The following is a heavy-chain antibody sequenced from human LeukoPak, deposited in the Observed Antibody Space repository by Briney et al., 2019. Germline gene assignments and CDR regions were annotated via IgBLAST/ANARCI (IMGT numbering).Heavy chain of an antibody. CDR1: GFTFSIYA. V-gene: IGHV3-23*01. CDR3: AKRYYDFPLDY. J-gene: IGHJ4*02. Sequence: GSLRLSCAASGFTFSIYAMNWVRQAPGKGLGWVSSISANGGETHYADSVKGRFTISRDNSKNTLYLQINNPRVEDTAVYYCAKRYYDFPLDYWGQGTLVTVSS. D-gene: IGHD3-3*01. CDR2: ISANGGET.